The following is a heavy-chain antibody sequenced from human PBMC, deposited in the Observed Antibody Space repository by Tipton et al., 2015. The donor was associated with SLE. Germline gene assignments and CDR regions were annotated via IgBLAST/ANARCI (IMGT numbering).Heavy chain of an antibody. J-gene: IGHJ5*02. CDR3: AREFVQEPPYGPFGP. CDR1: GGSISSGDYF. CDR2: IYYSGSS. Sequence: TLSLTCTVSGGSISSGDYFWSWIRQPPGKGLEWIGYIYYSGSSYYNPSLKSRVTISVDTSKNQFSLKLSSVTAADTAVYYCAREFVQEPPYGPFGPWGQGTLVTVSS. D-gene: IGHD1-1*01. V-gene: IGHV4-30-4*08.